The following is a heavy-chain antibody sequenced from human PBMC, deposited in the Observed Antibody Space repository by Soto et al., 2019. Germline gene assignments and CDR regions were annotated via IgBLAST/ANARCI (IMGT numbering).Heavy chain of an antibody. Sequence: QVQLVQSGAEVKKPGSSVKVSCKASGGTFSSYTISWVRQAPGQGLEWMGRIIPILGIANYAQKSQGRVTIPADKSTSTAYMELSSLRSEDTAVYYCARDPGRVYDSSGYYYLGYYYYGMDVWGQGTTVTVSS. D-gene: IGHD3-22*01. J-gene: IGHJ6*02. CDR1: GGTFSSYT. V-gene: IGHV1-69*08. CDR2: IIPILGIA. CDR3: ARDPGRVYDSSGYYYLGYYYYGMDV.